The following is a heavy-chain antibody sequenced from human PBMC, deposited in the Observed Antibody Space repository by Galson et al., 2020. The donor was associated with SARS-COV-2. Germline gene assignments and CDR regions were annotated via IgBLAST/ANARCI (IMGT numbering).Heavy chain of an antibody. V-gene: IGHV4-39*07. Sequence: SETLSLTCTVSGGSISSRSYYWGWIRQPPGKGLEWIASIYYSGSTWYKPSLKSRVTISIDTAKNQFSLKLSSVTAADTAVYYCARDLAWGYSDYWGQGTLGTVSS. D-gene: IGHD1-26*01. CDR2: IYYSGST. CDR1: GGSISSRSYY. J-gene: IGHJ4*02. CDR3: ARDLAWGYSDY.